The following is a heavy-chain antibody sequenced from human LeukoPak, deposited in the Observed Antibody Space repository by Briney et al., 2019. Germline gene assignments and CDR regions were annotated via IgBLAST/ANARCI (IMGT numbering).Heavy chain of an antibody. CDR2: INHSGST. J-gene: IGHJ6*02. D-gene: IGHD3-10*01. CDR1: GGSISSYY. V-gene: IGHV4-34*01. CDR3: ARGGITMVRGAHTV. Sequence: PSETLSLTCTVSGGSISSYYWSWIRQPPGKGLEWIGEINHSGSTNYNPSLKSRVTISVDTSKNQFSLKLSSVTAADTAVYYCARGGITMVRGAHTVWGQGTTVTVSS.